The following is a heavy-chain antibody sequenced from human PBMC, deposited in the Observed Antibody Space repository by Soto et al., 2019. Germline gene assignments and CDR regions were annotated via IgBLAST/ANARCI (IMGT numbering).Heavy chain of an antibody. CDR1: GYNFNQYY. V-gene: IGHV1-46*02. J-gene: IGHJ4*02. D-gene: IGHD4-17*01. Sequence: QVQLVQSGPEVRKPGASVRLSCATSGYNFNQYYIHWVRQAPAQGLEWMGIINLRGGTTEYAHKYRGRVTVTGDTSTRTAYMELSSLRSEDTAVYFCARGPDDSDVPRWDHWGQGTLITVSS. CDR2: INLRGGTT. CDR3: ARGPDDSDVPRWDH.